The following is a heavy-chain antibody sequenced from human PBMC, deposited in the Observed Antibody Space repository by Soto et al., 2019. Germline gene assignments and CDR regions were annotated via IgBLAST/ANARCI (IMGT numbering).Heavy chain of an antibody. CDR2: INSDGSST. CDR3: AKDLGLMTMAEVTTSAFDI. D-gene: IGHD4-17*01. J-gene: IGHJ3*02. CDR1: GFTFSSFW. V-gene: IGHV3-74*01. Sequence: GGSLRLSCAASGFTFSSFWMHWVRQAPGKGLVWVSRINSDGSSTSYADSVKGRFTISRDNAKNTLYLQMNSLRAEDTAVYYYAKDLGLMTMAEVTTSAFDIWGQGTMVTVSS.